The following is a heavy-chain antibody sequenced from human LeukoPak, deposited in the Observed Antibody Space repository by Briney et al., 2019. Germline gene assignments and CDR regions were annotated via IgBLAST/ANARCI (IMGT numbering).Heavy chain of an antibody. V-gene: IGHV4-59*01. Sequence: KASETLSLTCAVYGGSFSGYYWSWIRQPPGKGLEWIGYIYYSGSTNYNPSLKSRVTISVDTSKNQFSLKLSSVTAADTAVYYCARVKAASFDYWGQGTLVTVSS. CDR3: ARVKAASFDY. CDR1: GGSFSGYY. J-gene: IGHJ4*02. D-gene: IGHD2-15*01. CDR2: IYYSGST.